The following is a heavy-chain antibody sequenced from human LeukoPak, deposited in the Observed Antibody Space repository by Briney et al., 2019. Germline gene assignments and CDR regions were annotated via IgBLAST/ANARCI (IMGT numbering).Heavy chain of an antibody. V-gene: IGHV3-23*01. CDR1: GFTFSSYA. D-gene: IGHD3-9*01. J-gene: IGHJ4*02. CDR2: ISASGGST. Sequence: GGSLRLSCAASGFTFSSYAMSWVRQAPGKGLEWVSAISASGGSTYYADSVKGRFTILRDNAKNSLYLQMSSLRAEDTAVYYCARDHLYYDISGPRFDYWGQGTRVTVSS. CDR3: ARDHLYYDISGPRFDY.